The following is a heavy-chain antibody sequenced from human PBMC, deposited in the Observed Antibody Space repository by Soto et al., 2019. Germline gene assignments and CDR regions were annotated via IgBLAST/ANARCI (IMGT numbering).Heavy chain of an antibody. CDR2: SIPMFGIA. Sequence: QVQLVQSGAEVKKPGSAVKGSCKASGGTLLSYTISWVRQAPGEGLEWMGGSIPMFGIANYAQKFQGRVKITADEATGVAYTELSRLSSEDTAVYYCAGAEGEKAMDSVWCHGTTVTVSS. CDR1: GGTLLSYT. CDR3: AGAEGEKAMDSV. V-gene: IGHV1-69*01. D-gene: IGHD5-18*01. J-gene: IGHJ6*02.